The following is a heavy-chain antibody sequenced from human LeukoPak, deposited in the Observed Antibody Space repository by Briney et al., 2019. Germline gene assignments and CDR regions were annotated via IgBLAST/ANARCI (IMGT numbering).Heavy chain of an antibody. D-gene: IGHD3-22*01. CDR1: GGSFSGYH. CDR3: ARTTYFYDTSGYYYGN. V-gene: IGHV4-34*01. J-gene: IGHJ4*02. Sequence: SETLSLTCGVYGGSFSGYHWSWIRQPPGKGLEWIGEIKYSGSSNYNPSLKSRVNISVDTSKNQFSLKLSSVTAADTAVYYCARTTYFYDTSGYYYGNWGRGTLVTVSS. CDR2: IKYSGSS.